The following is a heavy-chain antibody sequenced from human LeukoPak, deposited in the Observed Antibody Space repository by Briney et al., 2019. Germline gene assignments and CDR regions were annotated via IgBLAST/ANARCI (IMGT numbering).Heavy chain of an antibody. Sequence: SETLSLTCTVSGASISSYYWSWIRQPPGKGLEWIGYIFYSGSALYNPTLQSRVTISVDTSKNQFSLKLTSVTAADTAVYYCASGPYPAAGTDHQFDYWGQGTLVTVSS. D-gene: IGHD6-13*01. CDR3: ASGPYPAAGTDHQFDY. CDR1: GASISSYY. J-gene: IGHJ4*02. CDR2: IFYSGSA. V-gene: IGHV4-59*01.